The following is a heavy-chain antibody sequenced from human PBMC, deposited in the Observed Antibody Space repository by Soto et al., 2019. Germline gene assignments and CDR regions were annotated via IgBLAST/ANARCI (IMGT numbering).Heavy chain of an antibody. J-gene: IGHJ4*02. V-gene: IGHV3-11*01. D-gene: IGHD6-19*01. CDR2: ISNSGNTK. CDR1: GITFSHYH. Sequence: QVQLVESGGGLVKPGGSLRLSCAASGITFSHYHMNWIRQVPGKGLEWISYISNSGNTKAYADSVKGRFTISRDNAKSSLYLQMNSLRAEDTAIYYCVGIGSGWGFAYCGQGTLVTVSS. CDR3: VGIGSGWGFAY.